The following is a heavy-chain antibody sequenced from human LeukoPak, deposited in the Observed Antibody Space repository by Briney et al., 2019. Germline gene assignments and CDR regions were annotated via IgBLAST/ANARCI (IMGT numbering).Heavy chain of an antibody. CDR3: ARIGPYYYFDY. D-gene: IGHD3-10*01. V-gene: IGHV3-64*01. CDR1: GFTFSSYA. Sequence: GGSLRLSCAASGFTFSSYAMHWVRQAPGKGLEYVSAISSNGGSTYYANSVKGRFTISRDNSKNTLYLQMGSLRAEDMAVYYCARIGPYYYFDYWAREPWSPSPQ. CDR2: ISSNGGST. J-gene: IGHJ4*02.